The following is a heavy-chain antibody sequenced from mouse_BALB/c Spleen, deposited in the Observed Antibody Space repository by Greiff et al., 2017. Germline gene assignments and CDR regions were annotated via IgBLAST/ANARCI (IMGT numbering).Heavy chain of an antibody. CDR3: TRLDGYYGYFDV. CDR1: GFTFSNYW. D-gene: IGHD2-3*01. Sequence: EVKVEESGGGLVQPGGSMKLSCVASGFTFSNYWMNWVRQSPEKGLEWVAEIRLKSNNYATHYAESVKGRFTISRDDSKSSVYLQMNNLRAEDTGIYYCTRLDGYYGYFDVWGAGTTVTVSS. V-gene: IGHV6-6*02. CDR2: IRLKSNNYAT. J-gene: IGHJ1*01.